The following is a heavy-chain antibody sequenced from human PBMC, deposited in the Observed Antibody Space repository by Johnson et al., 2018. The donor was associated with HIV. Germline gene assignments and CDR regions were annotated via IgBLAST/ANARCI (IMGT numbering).Heavy chain of an antibody. J-gene: IGHJ3*02. CDR2: INWNGGST. D-gene: IGHD2-21*02. CDR1: GFTFDDYG. Sequence: VQLVESGGGVVRPGGSLRLSCAASGFTFDDYGMSWVRQAPGKGLEWVSGINWNGGSTSYADSVKGRFTISRDNSKNTLYLQMNSLRAEDTAVYYCARDFTAVYCGGDCYAFDIWGQGTMVSVSS. CDR3: ARDFTAVYCGGDCYAFDI. V-gene: IGHV3-20*04.